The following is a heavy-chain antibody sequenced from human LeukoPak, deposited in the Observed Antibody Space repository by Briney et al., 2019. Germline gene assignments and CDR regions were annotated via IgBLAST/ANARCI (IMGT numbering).Heavy chain of an antibody. D-gene: IGHD3-22*01. CDR2: INEDGSVE. V-gene: IGHV3-7*03. CDR1: GFTFSRFW. CDR3: ARYYYYDSSGYYLWGYYGMDV. J-gene: IGHJ6*02. Sequence: GGSLRLSCTASGFTFSRFWMSWVRQAPGKGLEWVAKINEDGSVENYVDSVKGRVTISRDNAKPSVSLQLNSLRVEDTAVYYCARYYYYDSSGYYLWGYYGMDVWGQGTTVTVSS.